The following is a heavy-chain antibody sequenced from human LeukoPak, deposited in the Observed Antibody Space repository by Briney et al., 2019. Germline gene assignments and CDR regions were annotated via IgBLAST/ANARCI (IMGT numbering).Heavy chain of an antibody. CDR1: GFTFSSYS. D-gene: IGHD5-12*01. Sequence: GGSLRLSCAASGFTFSSYSMSWVRQAPGKGLEWVSSISSSSSYIYYADSVKGRFTISRDNAKNSLYLQMNSLRAEDTAVYYCARDRGYSGYGEIDYWGQGTLVTVSS. J-gene: IGHJ4*02. CDR3: ARDRGYSGYGEIDY. CDR2: ISSSSSYI. V-gene: IGHV3-21*01.